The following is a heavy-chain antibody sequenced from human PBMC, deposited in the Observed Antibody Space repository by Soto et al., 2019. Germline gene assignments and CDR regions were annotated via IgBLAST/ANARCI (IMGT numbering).Heavy chain of an antibody. CDR1: GYTFTSYG. Sequence: GASVKVSCKASGYTFTSYGIGWVRQAPGQGLEWMGWISAYNGNTNYAQKLQGRVTMTTDTSTSTAYMELRSLRSDDTAVYYCARAHLFGVVIIWYFGYWGQGTLVTVSS. J-gene: IGHJ4*02. CDR3: ARAHLFGVVIIWYFGY. CDR2: ISAYNGNT. V-gene: IGHV1-18*01. D-gene: IGHD3-3*01.